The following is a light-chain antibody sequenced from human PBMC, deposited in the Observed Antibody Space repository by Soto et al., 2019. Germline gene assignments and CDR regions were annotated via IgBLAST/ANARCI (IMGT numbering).Light chain of an antibody. CDR2: DAS. J-gene: IGKJ1*01. V-gene: IGKV1-5*01. Sequence: DIQMTQSPSTLSASVGDRVTITCRASQSISSWLAWYQQKPGKAPKLLIYDASSLESGVPSRFGGSGSGTEFTLTISSQQPDDFATYEGLQYNNYSWTFGQGTKVDIK. CDR3: LQYNNYSWT. CDR1: QSISSW.